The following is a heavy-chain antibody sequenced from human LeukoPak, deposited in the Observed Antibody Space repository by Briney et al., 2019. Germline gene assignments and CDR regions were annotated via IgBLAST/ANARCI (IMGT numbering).Heavy chain of an antibody. CDR2: IGRQGDSDAT. Sequence: GGSLRLSCAASGLTFSGSGIHWVRQASGKGLVWLGRIGRQGDSDATRYAASLKGKFTISRVDSRNTAYLQMNSLKTEDTAVYYCAGDYNFLTGLNYWGQGTLVTVSS. V-gene: IGHV3-73*01. J-gene: IGHJ4*02. CDR3: AGDYNFLTGLNY. D-gene: IGHD3-9*01. CDR1: GLTFSGSG.